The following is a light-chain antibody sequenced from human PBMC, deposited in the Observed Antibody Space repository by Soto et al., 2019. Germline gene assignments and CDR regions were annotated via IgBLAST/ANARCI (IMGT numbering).Light chain of an antibody. V-gene: IGKV3-15*01. CDR2: GAS. J-gene: IGKJ4*01. CDR1: QSVSSN. CDR3: QQYNNWPPLT. Sequence: EIVMTQSPATLSVSPGERATLSCRASQSVSSNLAWYQQKLGQAPRLLIYGASTRATGIPARFSGSGSGTEFTLTFSSLQSEDFAVYYCQQYNNWPPLTFGGGTKV.